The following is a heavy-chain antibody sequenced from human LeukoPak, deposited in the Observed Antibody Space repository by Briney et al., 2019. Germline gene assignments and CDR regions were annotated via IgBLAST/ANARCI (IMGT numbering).Heavy chain of an antibody. D-gene: IGHD2-2*02. J-gene: IGHJ4*02. CDR1: GFTFSSYA. Sequence: GGSLRLSCAASGFTFSSYAMHWVRQAPGKGLEWVAVISYDGSNKYYADSVKGRFTISRDNSKNTLYLQMNSLRAEDTAVYYCASGYCSSTSCYNARGSGGYWGQGTLVTVSS. CDR2: ISYDGSNK. CDR3: ASGYCSSTSCYNARGSGGY. V-gene: IGHV3-30-3*01.